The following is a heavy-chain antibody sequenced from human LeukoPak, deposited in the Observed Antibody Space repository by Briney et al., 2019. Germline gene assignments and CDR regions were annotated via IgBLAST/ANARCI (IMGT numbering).Heavy chain of an antibody. D-gene: IGHD3-3*01. Sequence: GESLKISCKGSGYSFTSYWIGWGRQMPGKRLEWMGIIYPGDSDTRYCASFQGQVTTSANKSISTAYLQWSSLKASDTAMYYCARRDNDFWSGYNNWFDPWGQGTLVTVSS. CDR3: ARRDNDFWSGYNNWFDP. CDR2: IYPGDSDT. J-gene: IGHJ5*02. CDR1: GYSFTSYW. V-gene: IGHV5-51*01.